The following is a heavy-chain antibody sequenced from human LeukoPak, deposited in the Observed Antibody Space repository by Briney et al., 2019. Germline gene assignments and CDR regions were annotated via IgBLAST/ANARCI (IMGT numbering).Heavy chain of an antibody. V-gene: IGHV4-31*11. Sequence: PSETLSLTCAVYGGSFSGYYWSWIRQHPGKGLEWIGYIYYSGSTYYNPSLKSRVTMSVDTSKNHFSLQLSSVTAADTAVYYCARNFDSYNAFDIWGQGTMVTVSS. D-gene: IGHD3-22*01. J-gene: IGHJ3*02. CDR3: ARNFDSYNAFDI. CDR2: IYYSGST. CDR1: GGSFSGYY.